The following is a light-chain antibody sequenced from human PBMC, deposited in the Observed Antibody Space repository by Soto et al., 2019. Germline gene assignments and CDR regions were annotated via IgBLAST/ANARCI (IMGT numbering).Light chain of an antibody. Sequence: VMTQSPGTQSVSLGERAPLSCRASQSVSIHLAWYQQKPGQAPRLLIYDTSTRATGIPARFSGSGSGTEFTLTISSLQSEDFAVYYCQQYSNWPPITFGQGTRLEIK. J-gene: IGKJ5*01. CDR3: QQYSNWPPIT. CDR1: QSVSIH. V-gene: IGKV3-15*01. CDR2: DTS.